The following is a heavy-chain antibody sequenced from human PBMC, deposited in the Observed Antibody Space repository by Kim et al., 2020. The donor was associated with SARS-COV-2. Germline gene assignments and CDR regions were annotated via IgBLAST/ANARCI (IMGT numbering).Heavy chain of an antibody. V-gene: IGHV3-53*01. D-gene: IGHD1-26*01. CDR3: ARVSRPNNSGSRPSADDY. Sequence: GGSLRLSCAASGFTVSSNYMSWVRQAPGKGLEWVSVIYSGGSTYYADSVKGRFTISRDNSKNTLYLQMNSLRAEDTAVYYCARVSRPNNSGSRPSADDYWGQGTLVTVSS. J-gene: IGHJ4*02. CDR1: GFTVSSNY. CDR2: IYSGGST.